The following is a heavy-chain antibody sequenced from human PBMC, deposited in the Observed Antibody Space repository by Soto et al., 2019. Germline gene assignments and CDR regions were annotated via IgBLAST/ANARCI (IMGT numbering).Heavy chain of an antibody. V-gene: IGHV1-69*05. J-gene: IGHJ6*02. CDR2: INAVIGTA. CDR3: ARAYGYYYYGMDV. D-gene: IGHD4-17*01. Sequence: SVKVSCKASGGTFSSYAISWVRQAPGQRLEWMGWINAVIGTANYSQKFQGRVTITRDKSASTAYMELSSLRSEDTAVYYCARAYGYYYYGMDVWGQGTTVTVSS. CDR1: GGTFSSYA.